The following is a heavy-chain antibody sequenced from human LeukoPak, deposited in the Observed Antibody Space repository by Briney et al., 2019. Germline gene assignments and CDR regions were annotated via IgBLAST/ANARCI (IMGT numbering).Heavy chain of an antibody. Sequence: GESLKISCKASGYSFSNSWIGWVRQMPGKGLEWMGIIYPGDSDTRYSPSFQGQVTISADKSISTAYLQWTSLKASDTAMYYCARPRIAVARDDAFDVWGQGTMVTVSS. CDR1: GYSFSNSW. V-gene: IGHV5-51*01. J-gene: IGHJ3*01. CDR2: IYPGDSDT. CDR3: ARPRIAVARDDAFDV. D-gene: IGHD6-19*01.